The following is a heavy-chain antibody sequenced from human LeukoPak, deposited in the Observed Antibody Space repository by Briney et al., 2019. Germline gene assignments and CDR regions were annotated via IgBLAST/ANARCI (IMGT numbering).Heavy chain of an antibody. CDR1: GGSITSTTYY. D-gene: IGHD3-22*01. Sequence: SETLSLTCTVSGGSITSTTYYWSWIRQPAGKGPEWIGRIYTSGITAYNPSLESRVTISIDTSKNQFSLRLYSVTAADTAVYYCARGKGYYDSSGYYYLLPRKYYFDYWGQGTLVTVSS. CDR3: ARGKGYYDSSGYYYLLPRKYYFDY. V-gene: IGHV4-61*02. J-gene: IGHJ4*02. CDR2: IYTSGIT.